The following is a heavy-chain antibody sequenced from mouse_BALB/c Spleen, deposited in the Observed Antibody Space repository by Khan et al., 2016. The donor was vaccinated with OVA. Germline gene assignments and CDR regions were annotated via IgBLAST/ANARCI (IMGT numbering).Heavy chain of an antibody. CDR3: ARGGYGTSGAF. Sequence: QVQLKESGPELVKPGASVKMSCKASGYTFTDYVLTWVKQRTGQGLEWIGEIYPGSGNTYYNEKFKGKATLTADKSSDTAYMQLNSLTSEDSAVXFCARGGYGTSGAFWGQGTLVTVSA. CDR1: GYTFTDYV. CDR2: IYPGSGNT. V-gene: IGHV1-77*01. D-gene: IGHD1-1*01. J-gene: IGHJ3*01.